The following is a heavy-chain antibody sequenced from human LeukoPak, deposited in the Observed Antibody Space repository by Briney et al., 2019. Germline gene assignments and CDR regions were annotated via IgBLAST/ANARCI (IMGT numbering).Heavy chain of an antibody. CDR1: GDSVSSSTAA. CDR3: TRYPTGWYLDY. J-gene: IGHJ4*02. V-gene: IGHV6-1*01. CDR2: TYYRTKWYS. Sequence: SQTLSLTCAISGDSVSSSTAAWNWLTPSPSRDLDWLGRTYYRTKWYSDYAVSVRSRTTINPDISKNQFSLQLGSVTLEDTAGYYCTRYPTGWYLDYWGQGTLVTVSS. D-gene: IGHD6-19*01.